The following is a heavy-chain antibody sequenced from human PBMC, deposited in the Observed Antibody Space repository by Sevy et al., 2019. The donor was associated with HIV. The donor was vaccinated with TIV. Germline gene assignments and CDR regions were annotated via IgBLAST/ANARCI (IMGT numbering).Heavy chain of an antibody. V-gene: IGHV3-33*01. CDR1: GFTFSSYG. CDR3: ARDGTFSVGATDLDY. Sequence: WGSLRLSCAASGFTFSSYGMHWVRQAPGKGLEWVAVIWYDGSNKYYADSVKGRFTISRDNSKNTLYLQMNSLRAEDTAVYYCARDGTFSVGATDLDYWGQGTLVTISS. J-gene: IGHJ4*02. D-gene: IGHD1-26*01. CDR2: IWYDGSNK.